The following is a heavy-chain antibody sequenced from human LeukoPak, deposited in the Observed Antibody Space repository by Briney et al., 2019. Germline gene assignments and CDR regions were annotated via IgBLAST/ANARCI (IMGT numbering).Heavy chain of an antibody. CDR2: IYYSGST. Sequence: PSETLSLTCTVSGGSISSGSYYWSWIRQPAGKGLEWIGYIYYSGSTNYNPSLKSRISISVDTSKNQFSLKLSSVTAADTAVYYCAKSNGYGLVDIWDQGTMVTVSS. V-gene: IGHV4-61*10. D-gene: IGHD3-10*01. CDR3: AKSNGYGLVDI. J-gene: IGHJ3*02. CDR1: GGSISSGSYY.